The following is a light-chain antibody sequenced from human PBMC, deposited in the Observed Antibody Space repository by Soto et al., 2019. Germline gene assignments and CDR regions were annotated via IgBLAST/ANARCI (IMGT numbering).Light chain of an antibody. Sequence: EIVLTQSPGTLSLSPGERASLSCRASQSVSSTYLAWYQQKPGQDPRLLIYATSTRATGIPDRFSGSGSGTDFTLTISRLEPEDFAVYYCQQYGSSLWTFGQGTKVEIK. CDR2: ATS. CDR3: QQYGSSLWT. CDR1: QSVSSTY. J-gene: IGKJ1*01. V-gene: IGKV3-20*01.